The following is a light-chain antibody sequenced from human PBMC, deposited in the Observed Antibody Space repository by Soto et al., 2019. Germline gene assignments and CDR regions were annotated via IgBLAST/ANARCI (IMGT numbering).Light chain of an antibody. CDR1: QSVRTN. CDR3: QQYSDLPMT. Sequence: EIVMTQSPATLSASPGETVTLSCRASQSVRTNLAWYQHKPGQSPRLLIYGASKRATGFPARFSGSGSGTEFTLTISSLQSEDFAVYFCQQYSDLPMTFGQGTRLEI. J-gene: IGKJ5*01. CDR2: GAS. V-gene: IGKV3-15*01.